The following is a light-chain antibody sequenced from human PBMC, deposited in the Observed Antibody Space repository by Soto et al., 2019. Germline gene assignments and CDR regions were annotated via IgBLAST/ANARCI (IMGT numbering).Light chain of an antibody. CDR1: QSVSSSY. CDR2: GAS. V-gene: IGKV3-20*01. CDR3: QQYYSTPWT. J-gene: IGKJ1*01. Sequence: IVLTQSPGTLSLSPGERATLSCRASQSVSSSYLAWYQQKPGQAPRLLIYGASSRATGIPDRFSGSGSGTDFTLTINSLQAEDVAVYYCQQYYSTPWTFGQGTKVDIK.